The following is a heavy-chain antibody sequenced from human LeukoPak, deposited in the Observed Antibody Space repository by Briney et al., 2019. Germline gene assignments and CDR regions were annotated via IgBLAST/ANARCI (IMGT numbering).Heavy chain of an antibody. Sequence: PSETLSLTCTVSHGSLRGYYWSWIRQPPGKGLEWIGFIHYSGSTNYTPSLKSRVTISVDTSKNQFSLKLTSVTAADTAVYYCAGGEEWDRGCAGYWGQGTLITVSS. J-gene: IGHJ4*02. CDR2: IHYSGST. D-gene: IGHD1-26*01. CDR3: AGGEEWDRGCAGY. V-gene: IGHV4-59*01. CDR1: HGSLRGYY.